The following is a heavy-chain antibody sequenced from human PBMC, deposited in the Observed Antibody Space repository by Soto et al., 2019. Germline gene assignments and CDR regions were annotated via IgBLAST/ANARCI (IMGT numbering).Heavy chain of an antibody. CDR3: ARDRIPTGMDV. J-gene: IGHJ6*02. Sequence: EVQLVESGGGLVQPGGSLRLSCAASGFTVSSNYMSWVRQAPGKGLEWVSVIYSGGSTYYADSVKGRFTISRDNSKNTLYIQMNSLRAEDTAVYYCARDRIPTGMDVWGQGTTVTDSS. CDR2: IYSGGST. CDR1: GFTVSSNY. V-gene: IGHV3-66*01.